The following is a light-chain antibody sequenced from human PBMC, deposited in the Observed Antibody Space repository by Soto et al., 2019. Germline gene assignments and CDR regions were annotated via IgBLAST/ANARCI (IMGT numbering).Light chain of an antibody. J-gene: IGKJ3*01. Sequence: EIVMTQSPATLSVSPGERASLSCRASQSVGSKLAWYQHKPGQAPRLLIYDASTRATGIPARFSGSGSGTEFTLTISSLQPEDFLVYYCQQYNNWPPWTFGPGTKVDIK. CDR2: DAS. V-gene: IGKV3-15*01. CDR1: QSVGSK. CDR3: QQYNNWPPWT.